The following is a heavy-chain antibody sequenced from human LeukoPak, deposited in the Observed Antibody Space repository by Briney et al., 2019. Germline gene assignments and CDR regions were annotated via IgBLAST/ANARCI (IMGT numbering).Heavy chain of an antibody. V-gene: IGHV1-18*01. D-gene: IGHD6-13*01. J-gene: IGHJ4*02. Sequence: ASVTVSCKASGYTFTSYGISWVRQAPGQGLEWMGWISAYNGNTNYAQKLQGRVTMTTDTSTSTAYMELRSLRSDDTAVYYCARVEDPSSSWYRDYFDYWGQGTLVTVSS. CDR3: ARVEDPSSSWYRDYFDY. CDR1: GYTFTSYG. CDR2: ISAYNGNT.